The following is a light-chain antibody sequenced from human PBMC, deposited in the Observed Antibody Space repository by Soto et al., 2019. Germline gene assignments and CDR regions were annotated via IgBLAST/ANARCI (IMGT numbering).Light chain of an antibody. CDR3: QSYDSSLSGHVV. J-gene: IGLJ2*01. V-gene: IGLV1-40*01. CDR2: GNS. Sequence: QAVVTQPPSVSGAPGQRVTISCTGSSSNIGAGYDVHWYQQLPGTAPKLLIYGNSNRPSGVPDRFSGSKSGTSASLAITGLQAEDEADYYCQSYDSSLSGHVVFGGGTKPPS. CDR1: SSNIGAGYD.